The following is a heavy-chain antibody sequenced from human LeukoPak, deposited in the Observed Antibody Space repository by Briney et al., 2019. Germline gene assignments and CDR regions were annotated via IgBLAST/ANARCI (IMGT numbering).Heavy chain of an antibody. Sequence: PSETLSLTCTVSGGSISSYYWSWIRQPPGKGLEWIGSIYYSGSTYYNPSLKSRVTISVDTSKNQFSLKLSSVTAADTAVYYCARRARGVVPAAIDYWGQGTLVTVSS. CDR2: IYYSGST. V-gene: IGHV4-59*05. D-gene: IGHD2-2*02. CDR1: GGSISSYY. J-gene: IGHJ4*02. CDR3: ARRARGVVPAAIDY.